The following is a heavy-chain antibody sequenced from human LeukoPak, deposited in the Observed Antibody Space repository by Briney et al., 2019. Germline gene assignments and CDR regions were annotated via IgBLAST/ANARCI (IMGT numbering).Heavy chain of an antibody. CDR2: MNPNSGNT. D-gene: IGHD3-16*01. CDR3: ARGQANSYDDLGFDY. V-gene: IGHV1-8*01. Sequence: ASVKVSCKASGYAFTSYDINWVRQATGQGLEWMGWMNPNSGNTGYAQKFQGRVTMTRNTSISTAYMELSSLRSEDTAVYYCARGQANSYDDLGFDYWGQGTLVTVSS. J-gene: IGHJ4*02. CDR1: GYAFTSYD.